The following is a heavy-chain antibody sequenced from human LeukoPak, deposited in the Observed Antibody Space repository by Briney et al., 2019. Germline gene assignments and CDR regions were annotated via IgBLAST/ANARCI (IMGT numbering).Heavy chain of an antibody. V-gene: IGHV1-69*13. CDR2: IIPIFGTA. Sequence: ASVKVSCKASGGTLSSYAISWVRQAPGQGLEWMGGIIPIFGTANYAQKFQGRVTITADESTSTAYMELSSLRSEDTAVYYCARDSNPYYYDSSGYYEVDYWGQGTLVTVSS. D-gene: IGHD3-22*01. CDR3: ARDSNPYYYDSSGYYEVDY. J-gene: IGHJ4*02. CDR1: GGTLSSYA.